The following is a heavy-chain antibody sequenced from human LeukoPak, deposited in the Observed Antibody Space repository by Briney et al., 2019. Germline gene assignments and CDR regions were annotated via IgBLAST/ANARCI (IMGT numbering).Heavy chain of an antibody. Sequence: SETLSLTCGVFGVSFNDYYWSWLRQSPGKGLEWIGEISHTGGTRYNTSLESRVTMSVGTSENQLSLKLIFVTAADTAVYYSARLRCGDNGSVCYNHWGLGNLVTVSS. V-gene: IGHV4-34*01. CDR2: ISHTGGT. CDR3: ARLRCGDNGSVCYNH. CDR1: GVSFNDYY. J-gene: IGHJ4*02. D-gene: IGHD2-21*01.